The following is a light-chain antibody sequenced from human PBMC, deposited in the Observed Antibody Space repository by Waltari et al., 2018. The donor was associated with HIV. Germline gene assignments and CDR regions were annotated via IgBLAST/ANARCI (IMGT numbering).Light chain of an antibody. Sequence: DIQMTQSPSSLSASVGDRVAITCRASQDISDALAWYQQKPGKAPDLLIYDASTLQSGVPSRFSGSGSGTDFTLTISSLQPEDVATYFCQKYNSVPWPFGPGTKVEIK. J-gene: IGKJ1*01. CDR3: QKYNSVPWP. CDR1: QDISDA. V-gene: IGKV1-27*01. CDR2: DAS.